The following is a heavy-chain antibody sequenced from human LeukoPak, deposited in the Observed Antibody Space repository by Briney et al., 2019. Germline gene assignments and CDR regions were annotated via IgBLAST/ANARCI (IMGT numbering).Heavy chain of an antibody. CDR1: GYTFTSYG. V-gene: IGHV1-18*01. CDR2: ISAYNGNT. D-gene: IGHD3-22*01. CDR3: ARDTAIRYYYDSSGYYLFDY. Sequence: ASVKVSCKASGYTFTSYGISWVRQAPGQGLEWMGWISAYNGNTNYAQKLQGRVTMTTDTSTGTAYMELRSLRSDDTAVYYCARDTAIRYYYDSSGYYLFDYWGQGTLVTVSS. J-gene: IGHJ4*02.